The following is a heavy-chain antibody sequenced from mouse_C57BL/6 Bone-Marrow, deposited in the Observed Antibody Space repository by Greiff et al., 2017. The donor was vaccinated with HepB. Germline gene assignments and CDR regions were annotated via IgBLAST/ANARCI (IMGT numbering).Heavy chain of an antibody. V-gene: IGHV1-50*01. CDR2: IDPSDSYT. CDR1: GYTFPSSW. Sequence: QVQLQQPGAELVKPGASVKLSCKASGYTFPSSWMQWVKQRPGQGLEWIGEIDPSDSYTNYNQKFKGKATLTVDTSSSTAYMQLSSLTSEDSAVYYCARLRRAMDYWGQGTAVTVSS. CDR3: ARLRRAMDY. J-gene: IGHJ4*01. D-gene: IGHD2-12*01.